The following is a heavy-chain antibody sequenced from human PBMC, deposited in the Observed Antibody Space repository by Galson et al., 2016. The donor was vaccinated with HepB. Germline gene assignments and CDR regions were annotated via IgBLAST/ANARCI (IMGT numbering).Heavy chain of an antibody. D-gene: IGHD1-1*01. CDR3: ARVGRGTDAFDI. CDR2: IYYSGST. J-gene: IGHJ3*02. Sequence: SETLSLTCTVSGGSVSSGSYYWSWIRQPPVKGLEWIGYIYYSGSTKNNPSLKSRVTISVDTSKNQFSLKLSSVTAADTAVYYCARVGRGTDAFDIWGQGTMVTVSS. CDR1: GGSVSSGSYY. V-gene: IGHV4-61*01.